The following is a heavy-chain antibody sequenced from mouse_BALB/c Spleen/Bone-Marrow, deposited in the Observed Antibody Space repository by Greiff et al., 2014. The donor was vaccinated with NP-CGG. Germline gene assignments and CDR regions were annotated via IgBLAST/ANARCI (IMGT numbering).Heavy chain of an antibody. V-gene: IGHV14-3*02. Sequence: VQLQQPGAELVKPGASVKLSCTASGFNIKDTYMHWVKLRPEQGLEWIGRIDPANGNTKYDPKFQGKATITADTSSNTASLQRSRPASEGTAVFFCARSTGGPGGFGYWGQGTLVPFS. CDR3: ARSTGGPGGFGY. J-gene: IGHJ3*01. CDR2: IDPANGNT. CDR1: GFNIKDTY.